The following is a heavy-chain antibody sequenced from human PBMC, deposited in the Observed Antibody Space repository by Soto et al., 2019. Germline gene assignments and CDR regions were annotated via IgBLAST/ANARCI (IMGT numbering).Heavy chain of an antibody. Sequence: GESLKISCKGSGYSFTSYWIGWVRQMPGKGLEWMGIIYPGDSDTRYSPSFQGQVTISADKSISTAYLQWSSLKASDTAMYYCARTAAAGKYYYGVDGWGQGTTVTVPS. V-gene: IGHV5-51*01. CDR2: IYPGDSDT. J-gene: IGHJ6*02. CDR3: ARTAAAGKYYYGVDG. D-gene: IGHD6-13*01. CDR1: GYSFTSYW.